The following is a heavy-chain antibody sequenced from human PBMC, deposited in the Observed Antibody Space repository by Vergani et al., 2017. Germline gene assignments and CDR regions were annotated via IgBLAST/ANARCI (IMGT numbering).Heavy chain of an antibody. D-gene: IGHD6-13*01. CDR2: IYTGGGT. CDR3: ARGPLYSSTWPFLLLDMDV. V-gene: IGHV4-61*02. J-gene: IGHJ6*02. CDR1: GGSISSGSYY. Sequence: QVQLQESGPGLVRPSQTLSLTCTVSGGSISSGSYYWSWFRQPAGKGLEWIGRIYTGGGTSYNPSLKSRVTISVDTSKNQFSLQLSAVTAADTAVYYCARGPLYSSTWPFLLLDMDVWGQGTTVTVSS.